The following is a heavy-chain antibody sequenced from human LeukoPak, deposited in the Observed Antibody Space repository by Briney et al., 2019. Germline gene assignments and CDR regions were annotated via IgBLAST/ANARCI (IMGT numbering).Heavy chain of an antibody. D-gene: IGHD3-22*01. J-gene: IGHJ4*02. CDR1: GFTFRSYA. V-gene: IGHV3-23*01. CDR3: AKEGTDYYDSSELDY. CDR2: ISGRGGST. Sequence: GGSLRLSCAASGFTFRSYAMSWVRQAPGTGLEWFSAISGRGGSTYYADSVKGRFTISRDNSKNTLYLQMNSLRAEDTAVYYCAKEGTDYYDSSELDYWGQGTLVTVSS.